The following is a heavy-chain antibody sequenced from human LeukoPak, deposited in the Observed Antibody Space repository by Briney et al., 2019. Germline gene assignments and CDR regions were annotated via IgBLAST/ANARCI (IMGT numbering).Heavy chain of an antibody. D-gene: IGHD3-22*01. V-gene: IGHV3-48*01. CDR2: ISSSSSTI. Sequence: GGSLRLSCVASGFTFSSYSMNWVRQAPGKGLEWVSYISSSSSTIYYADSVKGRFTISRDNVKNSLYLQMNSLRAEDTAVYYCARETDSSGYRVDYWGQGTLVTVSS. CDR1: GFTFSSYS. J-gene: IGHJ4*02. CDR3: ARETDSSGYRVDY.